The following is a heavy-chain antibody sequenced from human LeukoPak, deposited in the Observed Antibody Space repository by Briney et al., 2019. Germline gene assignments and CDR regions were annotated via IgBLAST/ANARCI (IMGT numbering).Heavy chain of an antibody. D-gene: IGHD6-13*01. CDR2: INSDGSST. V-gene: IGHV3-74*01. Sequence: PGGSLRLSCAASGFTFSSYWMHWVRQAPGKGLVWVSRINSDGSSTSYADSVKGRFTISRDNAKNTLYLQMNSLRAEDTAVCYCVGSSSWYFDYWGQGTLVTVSS. CDR3: VGSSSWYFDY. J-gene: IGHJ4*02. CDR1: GFTFSSYW.